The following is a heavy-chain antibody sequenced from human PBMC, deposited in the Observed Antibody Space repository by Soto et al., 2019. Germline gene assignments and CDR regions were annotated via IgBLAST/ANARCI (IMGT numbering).Heavy chain of an antibody. CDR2: INHSGST. CDR1: GGSFSGYY. D-gene: IGHD6-13*01. Sequence: QVQLQQWGAGLLKPSETLSLTCAVYGGSFSGYYWSWIRQPPGKGLEWIGEINHSGSTNYNPSLKNRLTISVDTSRNQFPGKMSSVTAAHTALYYRARERLCWIAAADRAFTGCFQHWRQGTLVTVSS. CDR3: ARERLCWIAAADRAFTGCFQH. V-gene: IGHV4-34*01. J-gene: IGHJ1*01.